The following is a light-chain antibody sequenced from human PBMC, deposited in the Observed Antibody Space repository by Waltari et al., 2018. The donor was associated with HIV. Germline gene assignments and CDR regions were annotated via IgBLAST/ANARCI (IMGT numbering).Light chain of an antibody. CDR3: QVYNDWPPWA. J-gene: IGKJ1*01. V-gene: IGKV3-15*01. CDR2: GAS. CDR1: HNIITN. Sequence: EIVVTQSPATLSVSPGEGATLSCRASHNIITNLAWYQYKPGRAPSLLIYGASTRATDIPARFSGSGSGTEFTLTISSLRSEDSALYYCQVYNDWPPWAFGQGTRVEIK.